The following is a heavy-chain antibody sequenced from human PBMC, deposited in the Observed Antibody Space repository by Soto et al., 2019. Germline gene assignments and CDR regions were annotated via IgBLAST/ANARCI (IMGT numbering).Heavy chain of an antibody. CDR2: INTGNGNT. V-gene: IGHV1-3*04. CDR1: GYTFTDYT. D-gene: IGHD2-21*01. CDR3: AKGSRMWTPDY. J-gene: IGHJ4*02. Sequence: ASVKVSCKASGYTFTDYTMHWVRQAPGQRLEWMGWINTGNGNTKFSLKFQGRVTITRDTSATTAYMELTSLRSEDTAVYYCAKGSRMWTPDYWGQGTLVTVSS.